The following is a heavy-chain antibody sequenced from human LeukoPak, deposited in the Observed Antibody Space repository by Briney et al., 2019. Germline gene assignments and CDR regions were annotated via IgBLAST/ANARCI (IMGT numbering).Heavy chain of an antibody. Sequence: GGSLRLSCAASGFTFSSYAMSWVRQAPGKGLEWVSAISGSGDTTYYADSVRGRFTISRDNSKNSVYLQMNSLRAEDTAVYYCASFPWELRPTWGQGTLVTVSS. CDR1: GFTFSSYA. V-gene: IGHV3-23*01. J-gene: IGHJ4*02. D-gene: IGHD1-26*01. CDR3: ASFPWELRPT. CDR2: ISGSGDTT.